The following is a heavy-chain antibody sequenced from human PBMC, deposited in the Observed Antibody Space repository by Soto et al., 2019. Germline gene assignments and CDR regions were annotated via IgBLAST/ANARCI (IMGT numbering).Heavy chain of an antibody. J-gene: IGHJ4*02. CDR1: GGSISSSNW. CDR3: ARVNGIAVAGSLDY. V-gene: IGHV4-4*02. D-gene: IGHD6-19*01. CDR2: IYHSGST. Sequence: PSETLSLTCAVSGGSISSSNWWSWVRQPPGKGLEWIGEIYHSGSTNYNPSLKSRVTISVDKSKNQFSLKLSSVTAADTAVYYCARVNGIAVAGSLDYWGQGTLVTVSS.